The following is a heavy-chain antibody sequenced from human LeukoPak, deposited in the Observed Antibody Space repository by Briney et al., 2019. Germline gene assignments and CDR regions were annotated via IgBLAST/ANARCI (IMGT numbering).Heavy chain of an antibody. V-gene: IGHV3-74*03. D-gene: IGHD6-13*01. CDR2: ISPDGSTT. CDR1: GFTFSRYW. J-gene: IGHJ4*02. CDR3: ARGTLKAAATDFDY. Sequence: PGGSLRLSCAASGFTFSRYWMHWVRQAPGKGLMWVSRISPDGSTTLYADSVKGRFTISRDNAKNSLYLQMNSLRAEDTALYYCARGTLKAAATDFDYWGQGTLVTVSS.